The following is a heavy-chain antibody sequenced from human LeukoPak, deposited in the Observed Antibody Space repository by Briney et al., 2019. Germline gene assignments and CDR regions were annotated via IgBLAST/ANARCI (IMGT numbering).Heavy chain of an antibody. Sequence: SETLSLTCTVSGYSINNDFYWGWIRQPPGKGLEWIGSIYHSERTHYNPSLKSRVTISVDTSKNQFSLKLSSVTAADTAVYYCARVLPITPYFDYWGQGTLVTVSS. V-gene: IGHV4-38-2*02. CDR2: IYHSERT. CDR1: GYSINNDFY. D-gene: IGHD1-20*01. J-gene: IGHJ4*02. CDR3: ARVLPITPYFDY.